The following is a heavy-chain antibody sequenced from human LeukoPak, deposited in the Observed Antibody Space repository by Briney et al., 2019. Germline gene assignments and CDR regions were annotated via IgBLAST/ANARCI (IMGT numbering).Heavy chain of an antibody. Sequence: SETLCLTCAVYGGSFSGYYWSWIRQPPGRGLEWIGEINHSGSTNYNPSLKSRVTISVDTSKNQFSLRLNSVTAADTAVYYCARRPLGGMDVWGQGTTVTVSS. CDR3: ARRPLGGMDV. CDR1: GGSFSGYY. D-gene: IGHD7-27*01. V-gene: IGHV4-34*01. J-gene: IGHJ6*02. CDR2: INHSGST.